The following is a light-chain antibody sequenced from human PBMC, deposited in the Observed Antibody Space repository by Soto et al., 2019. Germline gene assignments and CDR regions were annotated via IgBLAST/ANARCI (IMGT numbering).Light chain of an antibody. J-gene: IGKJ1*01. CDR2: QTT. V-gene: IGKV3-11*01. Sequence: EIVLTQSPGTLSLTPGERATLSCRASQSVPSRYLAWYQQKPGQARRFLIDQTTLRAAGIPARFGASGAGTDFTLTSSDVQPEDFVFYYCHRRQCWPRTFGQGTKVDIK. CDR1: QSVPSRY. CDR3: HRRQCWPRT.